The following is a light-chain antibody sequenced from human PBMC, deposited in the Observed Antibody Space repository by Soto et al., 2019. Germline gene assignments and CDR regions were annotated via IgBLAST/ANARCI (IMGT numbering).Light chain of an antibody. CDR1: QSVSSSY. V-gene: IGKV3-20*01. CDR3: QQYGTSPLIT. CDR2: GAS. J-gene: IGKJ5*01. Sequence: DIVLTQSPGTLSLSPGERATVSCRASQSVSSSYLAWYQQKPGQPPRLLIYGASSRATGIPDRFSGSGSGTDFTLTISRLEPEDYAVYYCQQYGTSPLITFGQGTRLEI.